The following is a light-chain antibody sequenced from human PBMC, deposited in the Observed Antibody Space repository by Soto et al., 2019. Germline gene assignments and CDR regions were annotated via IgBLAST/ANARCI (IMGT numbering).Light chain of an antibody. CDR3: QQCDNLPYI. J-gene: IGKJ2*01. Sequence: DVLMTQSPSSLSASVGDRVTITCQASQDINNYLNWYQQKPGKAPKLLIYDASNLETGVPLRFSGSGYGTEFAFTISSLQPEDIATYYCQQCDNLPYICGQGTKLEMK. V-gene: IGKV1-33*01. CDR2: DAS. CDR1: QDINNY.